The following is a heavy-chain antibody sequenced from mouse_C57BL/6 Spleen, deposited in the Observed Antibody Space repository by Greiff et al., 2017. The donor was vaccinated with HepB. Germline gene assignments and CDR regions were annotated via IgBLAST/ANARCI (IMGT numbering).Heavy chain of an antibody. CDR3: ARDPITTVVGDY. D-gene: IGHD1-1*01. CDR2: ISDGGSYT. Sequence: EVQLVESGGGLVKPGGSLKLSCAASGFTFSSYAMSWVRQTPEKRLEWVATISDGGSYTYYPDNVKGRFTISRDNAKNNLYLQMSHLKSEDTAMYYCARDPITTVVGDYWVQGTSVTVSS. V-gene: IGHV5-4*01. CDR1: GFTFSSYA. J-gene: IGHJ4*01.